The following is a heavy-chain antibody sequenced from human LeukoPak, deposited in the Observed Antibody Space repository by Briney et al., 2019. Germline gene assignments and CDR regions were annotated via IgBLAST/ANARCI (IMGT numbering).Heavy chain of an antibody. V-gene: IGHV3-11*01. CDR1: GFTFSDYY. CDR2: ISSSGSTI. D-gene: IGHD3-10*01. J-gene: IGHJ6*02. CDR3: ARDYYGSGSYYYYYYGMDV. Sequence: PGGSLRLSCAASGFTFSDYYMSWIRQAPGKGLEWVSYISSSGSTIYYADSVKGRFTISRDNAKNSLYLQMNSLRAEDTAVHYCARDYYGSGSYYYYYYGMDVWGQGTTVTVSS.